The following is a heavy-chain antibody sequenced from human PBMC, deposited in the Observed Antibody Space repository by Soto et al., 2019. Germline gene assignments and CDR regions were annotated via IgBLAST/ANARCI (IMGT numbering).Heavy chain of an antibody. Sequence: VGSLRLSCAASGVTFTSYAMTWVRQVPGEGLQWVSSISKSGDSTYYADSVKGRFTTSRDNSKNTLYLQMNSLRAEDTAIYYCAKGSFGFDYWGQGTLVTVSS. V-gene: IGHV3-23*01. D-gene: IGHD3-10*01. CDR2: ISKSGDST. CDR1: GVTFTSYA. J-gene: IGHJ4*02. CDR3: AKGSFGFDY.